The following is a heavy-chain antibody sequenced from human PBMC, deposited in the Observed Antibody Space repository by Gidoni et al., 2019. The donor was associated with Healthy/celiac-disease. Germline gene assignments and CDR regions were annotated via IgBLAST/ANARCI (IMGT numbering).Heavy chain of an antibody. J-gene: IGHJ6*03. Sequence: EVQLVQSGAEVKKPGESLKISCKGSGYSFTSSWIGWVRQMPGKGLDWMGIIYPGDSDTRYSPSFQGQVTISADKSISTADPQWSSLKASDTAMYYCARHTPNCSSTSCYKGDYYYYYYMDVWGKGTTVTVSS. CDR1: GYSFTSSW. CDR2: IYPGDSDT. CDR3: ARHTPNCSSTSCYKGDYYYYYYMDV. D-gene: IGHD2-2*02. V-gene: IGHV5-51*01.